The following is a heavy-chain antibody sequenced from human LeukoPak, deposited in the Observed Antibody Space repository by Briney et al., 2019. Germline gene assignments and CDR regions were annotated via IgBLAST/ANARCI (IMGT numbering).Heavy chain of an antibody. CDR3: ASGGYCSSTSCYPNWFDP. Sequence: SETLSLTCSVSGGFISRSSYFWGLIRQPPGKGLEWIGYVSYSGSTNYNPSLKSRVTMSVDTSKNLFSLNLSSVTAADTAVYYCASGGYCSSTSCYPNWFDPWGQGTLVTVSS. J-gene: IGHJ5*02. D-gene: IGHD2-2*01. CDR2: VSYSGST. V-gene: IGHV4-61*05. CDR1: GGFISRSSYF.